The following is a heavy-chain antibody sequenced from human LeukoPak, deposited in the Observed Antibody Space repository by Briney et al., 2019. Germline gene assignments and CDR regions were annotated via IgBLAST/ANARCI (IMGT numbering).Heavy chain of an antibody. V-gene: IGHV4-39*01. Sequence: PSETLSLTCTVSGGSISSSSYYWGWIRQPPGKGLEWIGSIYYSGSTYYNPSLKSRVTISVDTSKNQFSLKLSSVTAADTAVYYCARRRSTPYNWFDPWGQGTLVTVSS. CDR3: ARRRSTPYNWFDP. CDR2: IYYSGST. J-gene: IGHJ5*02. CDR1: GGSISSSSYY.